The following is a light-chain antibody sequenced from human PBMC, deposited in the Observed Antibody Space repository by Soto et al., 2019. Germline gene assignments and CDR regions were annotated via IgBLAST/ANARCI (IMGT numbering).Light chain of an antibody. Sequence: DIVMTQSPLSLPVTPGEPASISCRSSQSLLHSDGYNYLDWFVQRPGQSPQLLIYLGSSRASGVPDRFSGSGSGTDFTLKISSVEAEDVGVYYCMQALQTPLTFGGGTKVDIK. V-gene: IGKV2-28*01. CDR3: MQALQTPLT. CDR2: LGS. CDR1: QSLLHSDGYNY. J-gene: IGKJ4*01.